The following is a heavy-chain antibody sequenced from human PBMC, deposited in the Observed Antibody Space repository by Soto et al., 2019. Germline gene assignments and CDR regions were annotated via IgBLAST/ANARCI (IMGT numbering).Heavy chain of an antibody. CDR3: ARGIVATIALDY. J-gene: IGHJ4*02. CDR1: GGSISSGDYY. Sequence: SETLSLTCTVSGGSISSGDYYWSWIRQPPGKGLEWIGYIYYSGSTYYNPSLKSRVTISVDTSKNQFSLKLSSVTAADTAVYYCARGIVATIALDYWGQGTLVTVS. D-gene: IGHD5-12*01. CDR2: IYYSGST. V-gene: IGHV4-30-4*01.